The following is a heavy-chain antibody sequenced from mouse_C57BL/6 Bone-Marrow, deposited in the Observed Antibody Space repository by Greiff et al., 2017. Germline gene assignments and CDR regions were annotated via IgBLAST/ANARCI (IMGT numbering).Heavy chain of an antibody. CDR1: GFTFSSYA. D-gene: IGHD1-1*01. V-gene: IGHV5-4*01. Sequence: EVKLMESGGGLVKPGGSLKLSCAASGFTFSSYAMSWVRQTPEKRLEWVATISDGGSYTYYPDNVKGRFTISRDNAKNNLALQMSHLKSEDTAMYYCARDRGNYYGISYYFDYWGQGTTLTVSS. CDR2: ISDGGSYT. J-gene: IGHJ2*01. CDR3: ARDRGNYYGISYYFDY.